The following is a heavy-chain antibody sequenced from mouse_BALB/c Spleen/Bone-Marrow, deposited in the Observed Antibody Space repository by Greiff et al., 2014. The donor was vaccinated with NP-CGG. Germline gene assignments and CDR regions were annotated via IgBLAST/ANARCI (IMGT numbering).Heavy chain of an antibody. J-gene: IGHJ1*01. CDR3: ARDYDYWYFDV. CDR2: INPSNGRT. V-gene: IGHV1S81*02. Sequence: QVQLQQPGAELVKPGASVKLSCKASGYTFTSYWMHWVKQRPGQGPEWIGEINPSNGRTNYNEKFKSKATLTVDKSSSTAYMQLSSLTSGDSAVYYCARDYDYWYFDVWGAGTTVTVSS. D-gene: IGHD2-4*01. CDR1: GYTFTSYW.